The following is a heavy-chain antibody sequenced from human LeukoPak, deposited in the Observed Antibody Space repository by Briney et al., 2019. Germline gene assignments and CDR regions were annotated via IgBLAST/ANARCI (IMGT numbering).Heavy chain of an antibody. CDR3: ARDRAHHGLGTYGDDFYYMDV. D-gene: IGHD3-10*01. J-gene: IGHJ6*03. CDR2: FHTSGGS. V-gene: IGHV4-4*07. Sequence: PSETLSLTCTLSLDSLSSYYWNSIWQPAGKGLEWIGRFHTSGGSNYNTSLKSRLTMSIDTSKNQFSLKLTSVAAADTAVYYCARDRAHHGLGTYGDDFYYMDVWGKGTTVTVSS. CDR1: LDSLSSYY.